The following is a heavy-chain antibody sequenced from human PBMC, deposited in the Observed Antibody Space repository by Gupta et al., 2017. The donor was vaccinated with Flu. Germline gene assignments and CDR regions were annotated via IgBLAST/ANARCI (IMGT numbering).Heavy chain of an antibody. D-gene: IGHD1-1*01. Sequence: VQLQESGPGLVKPSQTLSLTCTVSGNSISSGTFHWGWIRQPAGQGLEWIGRIYSSGSALYNPSLRGRVTMSVHTSRNQFSLTLSSVTAADTAVYYCARESNMELDYWGQGTLVTVSS. J-gene: IGHJ4*02. CDR1: GNSISSGTFH. CDR3: ARESNMELDY. CDR2: IYSSGSA. V-gene: IGHV4-61*02.